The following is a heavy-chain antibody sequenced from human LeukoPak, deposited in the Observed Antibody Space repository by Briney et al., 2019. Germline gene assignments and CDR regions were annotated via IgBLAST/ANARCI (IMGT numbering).Heavy chain of an antibody. CDR2: ISGSGGST. D-gene: IGHD4-17*01. Sequence: TGGSLRLSCAASGFTFSSYAMSWVRQAPGKGLEWVSAISGSGGSTYYADSVKGRFTISRDNSKNTLYLQMNSLRAEDTAVYYCAKFKAYGDSYYFDYWGQGTLVTVSS. CDR1: GFTFSSYA. CDR3: AKFKAYGDSYYFDY. V-gene: IGHV3-23*01. J-gene: IGHJ4*02.